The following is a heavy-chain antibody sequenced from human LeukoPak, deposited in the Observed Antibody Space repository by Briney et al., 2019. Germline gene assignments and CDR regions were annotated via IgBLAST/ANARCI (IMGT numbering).Heavy chain of an antibody. CDR1: GGSISSYY. CDR3: ARESAAVAGRGFDY. V-gene: IGHV4-4*07. CDR2: IFSGGST. D-gene: IGHD6-19*01. J-gene: IGHJ4*02. Sequence: PSETLSLTCTVSGGSISSYYWSWIRQPAGKELEWLGRIFSGGSTNYNASLKSRLTMSVDTSKNRFSLRLTSMTAADTAVYYCARESAAVAGRGFDYWGQGTLVTVSS.